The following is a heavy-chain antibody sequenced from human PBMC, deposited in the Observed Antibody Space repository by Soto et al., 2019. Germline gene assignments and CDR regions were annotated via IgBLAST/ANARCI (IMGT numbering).Heavy chain of an antibody. J-gene: IGHJ4*02. CDR2: IHYSGST. V-gene: IGHV4-59*01. CDR1: GGSISGSY. CDR3: AKYRRTDAEGYSFDY. D-gene: IGHD2-15*01. Sequence: QVQLQESGPGLAKPSETLSLTCTVSGGSISGSYWSWIRQTPGKVLEWIGYIHYSGSTNYNPSPKSRVTMSVDSAKNQFSLELNSVSAADTAVYFCAKYRRTDAEGYSFDYWGQGALVTVSS.